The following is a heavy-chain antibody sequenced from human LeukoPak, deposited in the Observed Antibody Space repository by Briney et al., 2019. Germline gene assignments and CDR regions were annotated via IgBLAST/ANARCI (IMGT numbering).Heavy chain of an antibody. V-gene: IGHV1-18*01. Sequence: ASVKVSCKASGYTFTSYGISWVRQAPGQGLEWMGWISAYNGNTNYAQKLQGRVTMTTDTSTSTAYTELRSLRSDDTAVYYCARVGSGWYGYYYYGMDVWGQGTTVTVSS. CDR2: ISAYNGNT. CDR3: ARVGSGWYGYYYYGMDV. D-gene: IGHD6-19*01. J-gene: IGHJ6*02. CDR1: GYTFTSYG.